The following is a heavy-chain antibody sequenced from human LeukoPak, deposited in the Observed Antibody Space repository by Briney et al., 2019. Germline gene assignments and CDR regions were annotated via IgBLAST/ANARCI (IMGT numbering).Heavy chain of an antibody. CDR3: ARGSYTSTWF. V-gene: IGHV6-1*01. CDR1: GDSVSSNSAA. Sequence: SQTLSLTCAISGDSVSSNSAAWSWIRQSPSRGLEWLGGTYYRSKWYTEYAVSVKSRITINPDTSKNQFSLQVKSVTPEDTAVYYCARGSYTSTWFWGQGTLVSVSS. CDR2: TYYRSKWYT. D-gene: IGHD6-13*01. J-gene: IGHJ4*02.